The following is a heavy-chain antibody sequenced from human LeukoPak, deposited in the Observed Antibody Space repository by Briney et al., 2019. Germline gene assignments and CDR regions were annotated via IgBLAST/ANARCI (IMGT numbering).Heavy chain of an antibody. Sequence: ASVTVSFTASVYTFTTYDINWVRQATGQGLEWMGWMNPNSGYTGYAQKFQGRVTITRDTSISTAYMELSSLRSEDTAVYYCARVAGSIDYWGQGTLVTVSS. CDR1: VYTFTTYD. CDR2: MNPNSGYT. D-gene: IGHD6-19*01. V-gene: IGHV1-8*03. J-gene: IGHJ4*02. CDR3: ARVAGSIDY.